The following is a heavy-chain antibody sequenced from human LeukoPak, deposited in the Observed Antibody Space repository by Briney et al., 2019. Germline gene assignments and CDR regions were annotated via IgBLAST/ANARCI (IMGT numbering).Heavy chain of an antibody. CDR3: ASDRTTGWSSWLDP. V-gene: IGHV4-4*07. D-gene: IGHD6-19*01. J-gene: IGHJ5*02. CDR2: ISTSGNT. Sequence: SETLSLTCTVSDGSIIGYSWSWIRQPAGKGLEYIGRISTSGNTTYNPSLKSRVTMSLDTSKNQISLNLSSVTAADTALYYCASDRTTGWSSWLDPWGQGTLVTVSS. CDR1: DGSIIGYS.